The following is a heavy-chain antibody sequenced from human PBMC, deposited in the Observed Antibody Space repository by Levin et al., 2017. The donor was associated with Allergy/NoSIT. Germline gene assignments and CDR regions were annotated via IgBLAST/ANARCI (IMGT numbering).Heavy chain of an antibody. D-gene: IGHD1-26*01. Sequence: PSETLSLTCAVSGGSISSYYWSWIRQPPGKGLEWIGYVFYSGSTNSSPSLKSRVTISVDTSKNQFSLKLSSVTAADTALYYGARGVGSYKSGAFDIWGQGTMVTVSS. J-gene: IGHJ3*02. CDR3: ARGVGSYKSGAFDI. CDR1: GGSISSYY. V-gene: IGHV4-59*08. CDR2: VFYSGST.